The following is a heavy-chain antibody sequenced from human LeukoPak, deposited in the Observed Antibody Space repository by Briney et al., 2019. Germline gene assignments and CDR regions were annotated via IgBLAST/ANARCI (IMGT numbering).Heavy chain of an antibody. D-gene: IGHD2-8*01. CDR1: GGSFNEYY. J-gene: IGHJ5*02. V-gene: IGHV4-34*01. CDR3: AGTRRTYGDFVLPLDP. CDR2: ISHSGSS. Sequence: SETLSLTCDVYGGSFNEYYWTWIRQPPGQGLEWIGEISHSGSSTYNASLKGRVVISLDTSKSHSSLSLLSVTAADTAVYYCAGTRRTYGDFVLPLDPWGQGVLVTVSS.